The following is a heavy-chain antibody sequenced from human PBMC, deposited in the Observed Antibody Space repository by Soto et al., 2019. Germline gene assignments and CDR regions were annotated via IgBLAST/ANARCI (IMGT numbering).Heavy chain of an antibody. V-gene: IGHV3-30-3*01. CDR2: ISHDGNTT. Sequence: PVCSPTLSCTSSAFTFTSYAMHWVRQAPDKSLEGVAFISHDGNTTYYADSVKGRFSISRDNSKNTLDLQMNSLRTEDTAMFYCASPRYYYDSTTYSDGHPADYWGLGTLVIVSS. J-gene: IGHJ4*02. CDR1: AFTFTSYA. CDR3: ASPRYYYDSTTYSDGHPADY. D-gene: IGHD3-22*01.